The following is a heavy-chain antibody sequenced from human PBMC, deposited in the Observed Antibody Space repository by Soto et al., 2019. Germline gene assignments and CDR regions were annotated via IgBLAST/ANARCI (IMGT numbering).Heavy chain of an antibody. CDR1: GFTFSTYW. CDR3: ATAGQFRFDN. V-gene: IGHV3-74*01. J-gene: IGHJ4*02. D-gene: IGHD2-21*01. CDR2: INADGRTT. Sequence: EVQLVESGGGLFQPGGSPRLSCEASGFTFSTYWMHWVRQAPGQGLVWLSRINADGRTTNYADSVRGRFTISRDNAKNTLFLQVNSLRAEDTAVYYCATAGQFRFDNWGQGALVTVSS.